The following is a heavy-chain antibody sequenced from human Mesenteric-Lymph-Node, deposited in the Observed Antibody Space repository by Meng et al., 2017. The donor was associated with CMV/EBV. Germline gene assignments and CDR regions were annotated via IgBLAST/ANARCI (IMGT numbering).Heavy chain of an antibody. J-gene: IGHJ4*02. D-gene: IGHD5-12*01. CDR3: ARDSGYTGYAIDY. Sequence: ASGFTLSSSTMHWVRPAPGKGLEWVSIISYDGSNDYYADSVKGRFTISRDNSKNTLYVQLNNLRPEDTAVYYCARDSGYTGYAIDYWGQGTLVTVSS. V-gene: IGHV3-30*04. CDR1: GFTLSSST. CDR2: ISYDGSND.